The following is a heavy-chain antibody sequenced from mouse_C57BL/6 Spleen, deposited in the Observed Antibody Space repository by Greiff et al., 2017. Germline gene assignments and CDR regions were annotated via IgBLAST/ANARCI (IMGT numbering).Heavy chain of an antibody. CDR3: ARMYYGSSYYYFDY. J-gene: IGHJ2*01. Sequence: EVKVVESGGGLVKPGGSLKLSCAASGFTFSDYGMHWVRQAPEKGLEWVAYISSGSSTIYYADTVKGRFTISRDNAKNTLFLQMTSLRSEDTAMYYCARMYYGSSYYYFDYWGQGTTLTVSS. D-gene: IGHD1-1*01. CDR1: GFTFSDYG. V-gene: IGHV5-17*01. CDR2: ISSGSSTI.